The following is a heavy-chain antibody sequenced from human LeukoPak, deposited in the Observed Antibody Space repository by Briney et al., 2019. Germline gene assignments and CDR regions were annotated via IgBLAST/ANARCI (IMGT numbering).Heavy chain of an antibody. D-gene: IGHD3-10*01. J-gene: IGHJ4*02. CDR3: ARAKGSGRTKYQRSPYYFDY. CDR1: GYTFTSYD. V-gene: IGHV1-8*01. CDR2: MNPNSGNT. Sequence: ASVKVSCKASGYTFTSYDINWVRQATGQGLEWMGWMNPNSGNTGYAQKFQDRVTMTRNTSISTAYMELSSLRSEDTAVYYCARAKGSGRTKYQRSPYYFDYWGQGTLVTVSS.